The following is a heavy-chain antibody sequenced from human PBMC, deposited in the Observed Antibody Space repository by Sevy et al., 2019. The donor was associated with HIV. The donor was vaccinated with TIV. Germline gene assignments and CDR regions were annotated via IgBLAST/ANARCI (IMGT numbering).Heavy chain of an antibody. V-gene: IGHV3-48*01. Sequence: GGSLRLSCAASGFIFSDYSMNWVRQAPGKGLEWVSYINPSGSIIYYADSVKGRFTISRDNADNSLYLQMSSLRAEDTAVYFCGRDLNYYDRSAVDYWGQGTLVTVSS. J-gene: IGHJ4*02. CDR1: GFIFSDYS. CDR3: GRDLNYYDRSAVDY. D-gene: IGHD3-22*01. CDR2: INPSGSII.